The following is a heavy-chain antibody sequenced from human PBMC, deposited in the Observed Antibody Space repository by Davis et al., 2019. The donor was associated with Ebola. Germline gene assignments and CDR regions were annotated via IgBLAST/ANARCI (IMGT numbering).Heavy chain of an antibody. Sequence: AASVKVSCKASGYTFTRNYMYWVRQARGQGLEWMGRINPSSGSTSYAQKFQGRVTMTRDTSTSTAYMEFSSLRSEDTAVYYCARDRVSGTTGMTDGGLYYYYAMDVWGKGTAVTVSS. CDR3: ARDRVSGTTGMTDGGLYYYYAMDV. J-gene: IGHJ6*04. CDR2: INPSSGST. CDR1: GYTFTRNY. V-gene: IGHV1-46*01. D-gene: IGHD1-1*01.